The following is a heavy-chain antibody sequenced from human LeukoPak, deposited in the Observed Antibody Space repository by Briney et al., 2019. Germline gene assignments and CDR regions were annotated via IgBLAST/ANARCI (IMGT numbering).Heavy chain of an antibody. CDR1: GFTVSSNY. J-gene: IGHJ4*02. D-gene: IGHD3-22*01. Sequence: GGSLRLSCAASGFTVSSNYMSWVRQAPGKGLEWVSVIYSGGSTYYADSVKGRFTISRDNAKNSLYLQINSLRVEDTAIYYCARRGYYDSSGYDYWGQGTLVTVSS. CDR3: ARRGYYDSSGYDY. CDR2: IYSGGST. V-gene: IGHV3-53*01.